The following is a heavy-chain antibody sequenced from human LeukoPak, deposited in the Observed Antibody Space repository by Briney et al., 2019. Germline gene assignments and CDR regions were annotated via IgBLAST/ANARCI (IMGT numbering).Heavy chain of an antibody. Sequence: GASVKVSCKASGYTFTSYYMHWVRQAPRQGLEWMGIINPSGGSTSYAQKFQGRVTMTRDTSTSTVYMELSSLRSEDTAVYYCARGICSSTSCYDYFDYWGQGTLVTVSS. CDR3: ARGICSSTSCYDYFDY. J-gene: IGHJ4*02. CDR2: INPSGGST. CDR1: GYTFTSYY. D-gene: IGHD2-2*01. V-gene: IGHV1-46*01.